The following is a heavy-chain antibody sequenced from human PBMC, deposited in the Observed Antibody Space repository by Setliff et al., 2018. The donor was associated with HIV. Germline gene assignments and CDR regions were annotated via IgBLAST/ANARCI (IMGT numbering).Heavy chain of an antibody. Sequence: ASVKVSCKTSGYTFTSYGMNWIRQAPGQGLEWMGWTYLGATNYAQRFRDRFTVTTDTSTSTAYMELRGPSPDDTALYFCATGGGICYSPNWLDPWGQGTLVTVSS. D-gene: IGHD2-21*01. V-gene: IGHV1-18*04. J-gene: IGHJ5*02. CDR2: TYLGAT. CDR1: GYTFTSYG. CDR3: ATGGGICYSPNWLDP.